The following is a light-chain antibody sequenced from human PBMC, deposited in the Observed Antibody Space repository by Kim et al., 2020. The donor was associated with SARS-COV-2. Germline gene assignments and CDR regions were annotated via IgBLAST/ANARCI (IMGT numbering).Light chain of an antibody. CDR3: HQYVSSLWT. V-gene: IGKV3-20*01. J-gene: IGKJ1*01. Sequence: PGERATLSCRASQSVRNSYLTWYQQKPGQAPRLLIYGASSRATGIPERFSGSGSGTDFTLTISRLEPDDSAVYYCHQYVSSLWTFGQGTKV. CDR1: QSVRNSY. CDR2: GAS.